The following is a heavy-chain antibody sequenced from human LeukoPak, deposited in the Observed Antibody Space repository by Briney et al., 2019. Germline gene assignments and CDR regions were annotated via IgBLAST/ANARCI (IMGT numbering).Heavy chain of an antibody. V-gene: IGHV3-23*01. J-gene: IGHJ3*02. CDR3: AKDLKVGAPAVDAFDI. CDR1: GFTFSSYA. CDR2: ISGSGGST. Sequence: PGGSLRLSCAASGFTFSSYAMSWVRQAPGKGLEWVSAISGSGGSTYYADSVKGRFTISRDNSKNTLYLQRNSLRAEDTAVYYCAKDLKVGAPAVDAFDIWGQGTMVTVSS. D-gene: IGHD1-26*01.